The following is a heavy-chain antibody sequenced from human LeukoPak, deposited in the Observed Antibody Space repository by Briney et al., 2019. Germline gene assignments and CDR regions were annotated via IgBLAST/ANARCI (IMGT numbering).Heavy chain of an antibody. J-gene: IGHJ4*02. CDR1: GFTFSSYA. D-gene: IGHD6-13*01. V-gene: IGHV3-23*01. CDR3: ANKIPTRIAADEPLFDY. CDR2: ISGSGGST. Sequence: GGSLRLSCAASGFTFSSYAMSWVRQAPGKGLEWVSAISGSGGSTYYADSVKGRFTISRDNSKNTLYLQMNSLRAEDTAVYYCANKIPTRIAADEPLFDYWGQGTLVTVSS.